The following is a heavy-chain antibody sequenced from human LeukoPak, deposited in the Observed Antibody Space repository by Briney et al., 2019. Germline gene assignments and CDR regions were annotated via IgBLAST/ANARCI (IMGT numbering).Heavy chain of an antibody. V-gene: IGHV3-21*01. Sequence: KPGGSLRLSCAASGFTFSSYSMNWVRQAPGKGLEWVSSISSSSSYIYYADSVKGRFTISRDNAKNSLYLQMNSLRAEDTAVYYCATWKNGGNSRGDAFDIWGQGTMVTVPS. CDR2: ISSSSSYI. CDR1: GFTFSSYS. J-gene: IGHJ3*02. D-gene: IGHD4-23*01. CDR3: ATWKNGGNSRGDAFDI.